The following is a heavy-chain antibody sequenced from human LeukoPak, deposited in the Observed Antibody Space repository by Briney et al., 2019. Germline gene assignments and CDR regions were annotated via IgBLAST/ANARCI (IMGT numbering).Heavy chain of an antibody. J-gene: IGHJ4*02. CDR2: IYSGGST. CDR1: GFTVSSNY. Sequence: GGSLRLSCAASGFTVSSNYMSWVRQAPGKGLEWVSVIYSGGSTYYADSVKGRFTISRDNSKNTLYLQMNSPRAEDTAVYYCARVTVAGLLNYWGQGTLVTVSS. V-gene: IGHV3-53*01. D-gene: IGHD6-19*01. CDR3: ARVTVAGLLNY.